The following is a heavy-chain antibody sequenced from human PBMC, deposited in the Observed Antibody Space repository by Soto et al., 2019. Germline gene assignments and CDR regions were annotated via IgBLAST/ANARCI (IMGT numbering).Heavy chain of an antibody. D-gene: IGHD1-7*01. Sequence: GGSLRLSCAASGFSFTNYWMSWVRQAPGKGLEWVANIKQDGSENYYVDSVKGRFTISRDNAKNSLYLQMNSLRAEDTAVYYCAREITXTTSVWGQGT. J-gene: IGHJ4*02. CDR3: AREITXTTSV. CDR1: GFSFTNYW. CDR2: IKQDGSEN. V-gene: IGHV3-7*01.